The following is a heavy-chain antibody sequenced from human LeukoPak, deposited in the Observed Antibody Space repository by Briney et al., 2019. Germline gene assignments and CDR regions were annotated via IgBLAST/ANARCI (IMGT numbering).Heavy chain of an antibody. CDR3: AGRFYVAIVVVPAASA. J-gene: IGHJ5*02. Sequence: GGSLRLSCAASGFTFSTYAMSWVRQAPGKGLEWVSAISGSGDTTYYADSVKGRFTISRDNSRNTLYLQMNSLRAEDTAVYYCAGRFYVAIVVVPAASAWGQGTLVTVSS. CDR2: ISGSGDTT. D-gene: IGHD2-2*01. V-gene: IGHV3-23*01. CDR1: GFTFSTYA.